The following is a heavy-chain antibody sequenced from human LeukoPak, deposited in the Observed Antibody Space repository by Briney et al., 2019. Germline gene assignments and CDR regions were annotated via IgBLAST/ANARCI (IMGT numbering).Heavy chain of an antibody. Sequence: GESLKISCKGSGYSFTSYWIGWVRQMPGKGLEWMGIIYPGDSDTRYSPSFQGQVTISADKSIGTAYLQWSSLKASDTAMYYCATTSDSSGVAFDYWGQGTLVTVSS. V-gene: IGHV5-51*01. J-gene: IGHJ4*02. CDR3: ATTSDSSGVAFDY. D-gene: IGHD3-22*01. CDR2: IYPGDSDT. CDR1: GYSFTSYW.